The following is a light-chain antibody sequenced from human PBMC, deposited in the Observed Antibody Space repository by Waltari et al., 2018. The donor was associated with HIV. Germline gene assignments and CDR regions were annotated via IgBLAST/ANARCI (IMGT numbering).Light chain of an antibody. Sequence: DIQMTQSPSTLSASVGDRVTITCWASQSINGWLAWYQRKPGKAPKLLIYEASTLQSGVPSRFSGSGSGTEFTLTISGLQPDDFATYYCQQYNSYSRTFGQGTKVEIK. CDR2: EAS. CDR3: QQYNSYSRT. J-gene: IGKJ1*01. V-gene: IGKV1-5*03. CDR1: QSINGW.